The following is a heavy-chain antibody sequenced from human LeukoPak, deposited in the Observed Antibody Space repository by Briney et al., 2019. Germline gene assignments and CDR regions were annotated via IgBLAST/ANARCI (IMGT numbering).Heavy chain of an antibody. CDR3: ARGDGNDYGDLED. J-gene: IGHJ4*02. Sequence: GGSLRLSCEPSGFTFSSSGMHWVRQAPGKGLEWVAVIWFDGSQKYYADSVKGRFTISRDNSKNTLSLEMNSLRDEDTAVYYCARGDGNDYGDLEDWGQGPVVTVSS. CDR1: GFTFSSSG. V-gene: IGHV3-33*01. CDR2: IWFDGSQK. D-gene: IGHD4-17*01.